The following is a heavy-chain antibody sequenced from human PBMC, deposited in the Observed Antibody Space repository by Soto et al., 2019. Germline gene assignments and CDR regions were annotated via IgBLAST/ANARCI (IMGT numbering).Heavy chain of an antibody. CDR1: GGTFSNYP. V-gene: IGHV1-69*13. Sequence: GASVKVSCKASGGTFSNYPIAWVRQAHGQGLEWVGAIVPIFGTTNYRQNFQGRVTLTADESASTAYMVLSSLASADTALYYCSRPRTVATTKGYDYCGEGSQVTVSS. D-gene: IGHD1-1*01. J-gene: IGHJ4*02. CDR3: SRPRTVATTKGYDY. CDR2: IVPIFGTT.